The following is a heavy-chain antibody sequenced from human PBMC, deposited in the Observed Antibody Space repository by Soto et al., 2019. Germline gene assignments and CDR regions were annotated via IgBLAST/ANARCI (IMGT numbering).Heavy chain of an antibody. J-gene: IGHJ6*02. CDR2: ISHDGSNQ. CDR3: AKETRSRAVTATRVNGMDV. D-gene: IGHD2-21*02. V-gene: IGHV3-30*18. CDR1: GFSFSDFG. Sequence: QVQLVESGGGVVQPGMSLRLSCAPSGFSFSDFGTHWVRQAPGKGLEWVAAISHDGSNQYYGDSVKGRFSISRDHSNNRLYLQMNNLKVEDSAIYFCAKETRSRAVTATRVNGMDVWGQGTTVTVSS.